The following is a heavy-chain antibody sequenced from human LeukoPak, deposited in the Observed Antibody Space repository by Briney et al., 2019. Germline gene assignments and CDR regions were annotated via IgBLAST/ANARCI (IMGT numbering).Heavy chain of an antibody. Sequence: PGGSLRLSCAASGFTFSSYWIHWVRQAPGKGLVWVSRVNTDGSSTNYADSVKGRFTVSRDNAKNTLYLQMNSLRAEDTAVYYCARENGSGRPFDYWGQGILVTVSS. V-gene: IGHV3-74*01. D-gene: IGHD3-10*01. CDR2: VNTDGSST. CDR3: ARENGSGRPFDY. J-gene: IGHJ4*02. CDR1: GFTFSSYW.